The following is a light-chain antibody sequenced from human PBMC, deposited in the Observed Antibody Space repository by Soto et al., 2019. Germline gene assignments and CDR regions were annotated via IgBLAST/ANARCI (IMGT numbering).Light chain of an antibody. CDR3: HQYGTAPLT. V-gene: IGKV3-20*01. CDR2: GAS. J-gene: IGKJ3*01. CDR1: QSVAAHY. Sequence: EALLTQSPGTRSWSPGERSTLSCRASQSVAAHYLAWYQQKRGQAPRLLIYGASSRATGIPDRFSGSGSGTDFTLTISRLEPEDFSVYYCHQYGTAPLTFGPGTKVDIK.